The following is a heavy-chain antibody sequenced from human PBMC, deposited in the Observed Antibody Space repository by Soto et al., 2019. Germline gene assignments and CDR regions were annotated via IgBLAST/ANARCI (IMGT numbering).Heavy chain of an antibody. CDR2: ISSRSDI. V-gene: IGHV3-21*01. CDR1: GFTFSTYS. CDR3: AREYTAWPLAYGLDV. Sequence: GGSLRLSCVGSGFTFSTYSINWVRQAPGKGLEWVSSISSRSDIYYADSVKGRFTISRDNAKNSVSLQMNSPRAEDTAVYYCAREYTAWPLAYGLDVWGQGTTVTVSS. J-gene: IGHJ6*02. D-gene: IGHD2-2*02.